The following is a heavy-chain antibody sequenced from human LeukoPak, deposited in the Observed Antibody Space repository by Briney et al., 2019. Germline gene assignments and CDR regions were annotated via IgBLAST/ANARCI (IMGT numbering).Heavy chain of an antibody. CDR2: IYYSGST. Sequence: PSETLSLTCTVSGGSISSYYWSWIRQLPGKGLEWIGYIYYSGSTNYNPSLKSRVTISVDTSKNQFSLNLSSVTAADTAVYYCARTHYYYYMDVWGKGTTVTVSS. J-gene: IGHJ6*03. V-gene: IGHV4-59*01. CDR1: GGSISSYY. CDR3: ARTHYYYYMDV.